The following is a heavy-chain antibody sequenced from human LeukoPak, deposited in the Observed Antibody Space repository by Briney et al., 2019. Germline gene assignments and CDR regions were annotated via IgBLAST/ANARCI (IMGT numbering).Heavy chain of an antibody. CDR3: AREEWEAFDY. Sequence: PGGSLRLSCAASGFTFSSYAMHWVRQAPGKGLEWVAVISYDGSNKYYADSVKGRFTISRDNSKNTLYLQMNSLRAEDTAVYYCAREEWEAFDYWGQGTLVPVSS. CDR2: ISYDGSNK. D-gene: IGHD1-26*01. CDR1: GFTFSSYA. V-gene: IGHV3-30*04. J-gene: IGHJ4*02.